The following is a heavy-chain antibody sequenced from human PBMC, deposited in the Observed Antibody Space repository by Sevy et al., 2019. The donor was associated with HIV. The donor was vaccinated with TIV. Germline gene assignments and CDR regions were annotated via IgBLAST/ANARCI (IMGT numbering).Heavy chain of an antibody. V-gene: IGHV3-23*01. J-gene: IGHJ4*02. D-gene: IGHD5-18*01. CDR2: ISGSGGST. Sequence: GGSLRLSCAASGFTFSSYAMNWVRQAPGKGLEWVSGISGSGGSTYYADSGKGRFTISRDNSKSTLSLQMNSLRAEDTAIYYCSKVTAMGSSSDYWGQGTLVTVSS. CDR3: SKVTAMGSSSDY. CDR1: GFTFSSYA.